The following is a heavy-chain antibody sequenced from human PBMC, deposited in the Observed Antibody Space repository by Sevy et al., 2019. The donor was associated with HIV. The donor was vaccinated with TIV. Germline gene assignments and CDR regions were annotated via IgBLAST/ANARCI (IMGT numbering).Heavy chain of an antibody. J-gene: IGHJ2*01. Sequence: GGSLRLSCAASEFTVSSNYFSWVRQAPGKGLEWVSLIHIDGSTTYADSVKGRFTVSRDSSENTVFLQMSSLTTEDTAVYYCATFTVIRYWFFDLWGRGTLVTVSS. CDR2: IHIDGST. D-gene: IGHD4-17*01. V-gene: IGHV3-66*01. CDR1: EFTVSSNY. CDR3: ATFTVIRYWFFDL.